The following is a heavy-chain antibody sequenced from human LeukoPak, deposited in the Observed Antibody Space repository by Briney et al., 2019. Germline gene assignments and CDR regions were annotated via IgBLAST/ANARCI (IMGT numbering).Heavy chain of an antibody. CDR3: ARMATGAAGGALDV. CDR2: VSGDGGTI. Sequence: GGSLRLSCAASGFTLRPYAMHWVRQAPGKGLEYVASVSGDGGTISYPDSVKGRFAISRDNSKNTVYLQMGRLRTEDMGVYYCARMATGAAGGALDVWGQGTTVIVS. D-gene: IGHD1-1*01. J-gene: IGHJ6*02. CDR1: GFTLRPYA. V-gene: IGHV3-64*02.